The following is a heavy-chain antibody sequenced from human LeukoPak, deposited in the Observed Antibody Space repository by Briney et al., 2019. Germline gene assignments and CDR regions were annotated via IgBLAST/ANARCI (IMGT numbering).Heavy chain of an antibody. Sequence: ASVKVSCKASGYTFTSYYMHWVRQAPGQGLEWMGIINPSGGSTSYAQKLQGRVTMTRDTSTSTVYMELSSLRSEDTAVYYCARSTLSWDAFDIWGQGTMVTVSS. CDR3: ARSTLSWDAFDI. CDR1: GYTFTSYY. D-gene: IGHD6-13*01. V-gene: IGHV1-46*01. J-gene: IGHJ3*02. CDR2: INPSGGST.